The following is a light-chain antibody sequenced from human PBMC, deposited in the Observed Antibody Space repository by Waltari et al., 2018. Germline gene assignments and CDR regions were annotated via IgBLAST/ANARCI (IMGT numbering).Light chain of an antibody. CDR1: QSISSY. CDR3: QQSYSTPPYT. V-gene: IGKV1-39*01. Sequence: DIQMTQSPSSLSASVGDRVTITCRASQSISSYLNWYQQKPGKAPKHLIYAASSLQSGVPSRFSGSGSGTDFTLTISSLQPEDFATYYCQQSYSTPPYTFGQGTKVEIK. J-gene: IGKJ1*01. CDR2: AAS.